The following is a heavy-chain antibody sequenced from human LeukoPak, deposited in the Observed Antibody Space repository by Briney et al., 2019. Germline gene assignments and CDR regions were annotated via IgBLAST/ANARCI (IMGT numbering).Heavy chain of an antibody. CDR2: ITSYNGNT. J-gene: IGHJ3*01. Sequence: ASVKVSCKTSGYIFSSYGINWVRQAPGQGLGWVGWITSYNGNTKYAQRFQDRVKMTTERSTSTVYMELKSLTSDDTAVYYCARGRSGSSSWYGEDAFDFWGQGTMVTVSS. D-gene: IGHD6-13*01. CDR1: GYIFSSYG. V-gene: IGHV1-18*01. CDR3: ARGRSGSSSWYGEDAFDF.